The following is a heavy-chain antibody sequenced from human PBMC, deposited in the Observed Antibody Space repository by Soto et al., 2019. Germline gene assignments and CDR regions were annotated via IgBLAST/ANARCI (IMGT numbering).Heavy chain of an antibody. V-gene: IGHV3-23*01. Sequence: EEQLSESGGGLVQPGGSLRLSCAASGFNFRRYAMTWVRQAPGKGLEWVSGIVERGNRTNYADSVRGRFTISRDNSRNTLYLLMNNLRPEDTAVYYCAKDRATIFGVVWKYGMDVWGQGTTVSVSS. J-gene: IGHJ6*02. CDR1: GFNFRRYA. D-gene: IGHD3-3*01. CDR3: AKDRATIFGVVWKYGMDV. CDR2: IVERGNRT.